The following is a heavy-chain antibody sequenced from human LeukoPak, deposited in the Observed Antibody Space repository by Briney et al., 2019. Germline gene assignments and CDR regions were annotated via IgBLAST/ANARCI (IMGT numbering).Heavy chain of an antibody. CDR2: ISWNSGSI. D-gene: IGHD6-13*01. Sequence: PGGSLRLSCAASGFTFDDYAMHWVRQAPGKGLEWVSGISWNSGSIGYADSVKGRFTISRDNAKNSLYLQMNSLRAEDTAVYYCARDDLLAAAYYFDYWGQGTLVTVSS. J-gene: IGHJ4*02. CDR3: ARDDLLAAAYYFDY. V-gene: IGHV3-9*01. CDR1: GFTFDDYA.